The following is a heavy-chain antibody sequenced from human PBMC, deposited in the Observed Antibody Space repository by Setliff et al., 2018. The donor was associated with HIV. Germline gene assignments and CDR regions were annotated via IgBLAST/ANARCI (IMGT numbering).Heavy chain of an antibody. J-gene: IGHJ4*02. CDR3: ARDRGGSYTPLDF. CDR2: INQDGSEQ. CDR1: GVTFSSNW. Sequence: PGGSLRLSCADSGVTFSSNWMTWVRQAPGKGLEWVANINQDGSEQNFVGSVTGRFTISRDSAKNSLYLQMNSLGAEDTAVYYCARDRGGSYTPLDFWGQGTLVTVSS. D-gene: IGHD1-26*01. V-gene: IGHV3-7*03.